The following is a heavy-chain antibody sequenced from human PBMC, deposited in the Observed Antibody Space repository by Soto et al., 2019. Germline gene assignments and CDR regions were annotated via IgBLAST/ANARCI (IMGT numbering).Heavy chain of an antibody. Sequence: EVQLVESGGGLVQPGGSLRLSCAASGFTSSSYWIHWVRQAPGKGLVWVSRISNDGSSTNYADSVKGRFTISRDNAKNTLYLQRTSLRAEDTAVYYCARDTYYYDSSDHFSADAFDICCQGTMGTVSS. CDR2: ISNDGSST. CDR3: ARDTYYYDSSDHFSADAFDI. J-gene: IGHJ3*02. V-gene: IGHV3-74*01. D-gene: IGHD3-22*01. CDR1: GFTSSSYW.